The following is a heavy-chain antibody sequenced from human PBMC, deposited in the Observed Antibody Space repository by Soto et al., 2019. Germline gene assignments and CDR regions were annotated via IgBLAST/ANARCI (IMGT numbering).Heavy chain of an antibody. CDR3: ASLDYYGSGSYDNEKYYYGMDV. Sequence: SVKLSCKASGGTFSSYAISWVRQAPGQGLEWMGGIIPIFGTANYAQKFQGRVTITADESTSTAYMELSSLRSEDTAVYYCASLDYYGSGSYDNEKYYYGMDVWGQGNTVTVYS. CDR2: IIPIFGTA. J-gene: IGHJ6*02. V-gene: IGHV1-69*13. D-gene: IGHD3-10*01. CDR1: GGTFSSYA.